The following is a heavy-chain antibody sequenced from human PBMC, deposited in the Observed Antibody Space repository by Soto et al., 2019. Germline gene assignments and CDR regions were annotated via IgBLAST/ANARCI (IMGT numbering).Heavy chain of an antibody. CDR3: ARGRGLYNSGRSQLDS. Sequence: QVQLVQSGAEVKKPGSSVRVSCKASGDSFSKYTVNWVRQAPRQGLEWMGGIIPRFGTTNYAPTLQDRVTITADESMNTGYMELSSLRSEDTALYYCARGRGLYNSGRSQLDSWGQGTLVTFSS. D-gene: IGHD1-1*01. J-gene: IGHJ4*02. CDR1: GDSFSKYT. CDR2: IIPRFGTT. V-gene: IGHV1-69*01.